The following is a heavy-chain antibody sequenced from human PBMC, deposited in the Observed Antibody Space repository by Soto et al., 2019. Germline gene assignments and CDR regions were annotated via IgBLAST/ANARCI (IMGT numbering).Heavy chain of an antibody. CDR2: VYRTVRT. D-gene: IGHD1-26*01. Sequence: QVQLQESGPGLVKPSETLSLTCTVSGDSVSRSHWSWIRQPPGKGLEWIGFVYRTVRTNYNPSPESRLTISADTSKNQFSLKLTSVTAAHTAIYYCATYFEGEGGRGSWGQGILVTVPS. CDR3: ATYFEGEGGRGS. CDR1: GDSVSRSH. J-gene: IGHJ5*02. V-gene: IGHV4-59*02.